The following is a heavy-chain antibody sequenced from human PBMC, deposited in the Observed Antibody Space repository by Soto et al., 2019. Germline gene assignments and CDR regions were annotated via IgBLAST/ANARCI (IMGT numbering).Heavy chain of an antibody. Sequence: QVQLVQSGAEVKKPGASVKVSCKASGYTFTSFEINWVRQATGQGLEWMGWMNPNSGNTGYAQKFQGRVTMTRNTSISTAYMDLSSLRSEHTAVYYSNLVVTPPPYWGQGSLVTVSS. CDR3: NLVVTPPPY. V-gene: IGHV1-8*01. CDR1: GYTFTSFE. J-gene: IGHJ4*02. CDR2: MNPNSGNT. D-gene: IGHD2-21*02.